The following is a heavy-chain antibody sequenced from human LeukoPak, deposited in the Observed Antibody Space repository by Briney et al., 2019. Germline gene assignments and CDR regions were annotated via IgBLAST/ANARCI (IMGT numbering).Heavy chain of an antibody. CDR3: ARDFGGYSYGWSDHYYGMDV. Sequence: GGSLRLSCAASGFTFSSYAMHWVRQAPGKGLEWVAVISYDGSNKYYADSVKGRFTISRDNSKNTLYLQMNSLRAEDTAVYYCARDFGGYSYGWSDHYYGMDVWGKGTTVTVSS. CDR1: GFTFSSYA. J-gene: IGHJ6*04. V-gene: IGHV3-30*04. D-gene: IGHD5-18*01. CDR2: ISYDGSNK.